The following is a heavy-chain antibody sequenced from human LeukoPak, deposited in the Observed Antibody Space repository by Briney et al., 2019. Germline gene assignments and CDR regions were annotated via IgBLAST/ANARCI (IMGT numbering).Heavy chain of an antibody. Sequence: ASVKVSCKASGGTFSSYAISWVRQAPGQGLEWMGGIILIFGTANYAQKFQGRVTITADESTSTAYMELSSLRSEDTAVYYCARAPSSYYYDSSGYYSRLDYWGQGTLVTVSS. V-gene: IGHV1-69*13. D-gene: IGHD3-22*01. CDR3: ARAPSSYYYDSSGYYSRLDY. J-gene: IGHJ4*02. CDR1: GGTFSSYA. CDR2: IILIFGTA.